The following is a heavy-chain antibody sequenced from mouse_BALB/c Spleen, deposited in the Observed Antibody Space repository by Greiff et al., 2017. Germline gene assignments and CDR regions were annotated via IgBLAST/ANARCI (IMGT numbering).Heavy chain of an antibody. J-gene: IGHJ4*01. CDR2: INPGSGGT. Sequence: QVQLKQSGAELVRPGTSVKVSCKASGYAFTNYLIEWVKQRPGQGLEWIGVINPGSGGTNYNEKFKGKATLTADKSSSTAYMQLSSLTSDDSAVYFCARRRYDRLYAMDYWGQGTSVTVSS. V-gene: IGHV1-54*01. CDR1: GYAFTNYL. D-gene: IGHD2-14*01. CDR3: ARRRYDRLYAMDY.